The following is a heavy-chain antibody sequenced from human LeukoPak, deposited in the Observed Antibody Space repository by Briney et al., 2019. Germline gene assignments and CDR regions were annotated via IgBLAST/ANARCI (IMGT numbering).Heavy chain of an antibody. Sequence: GASVKVSCKASGYTFTGYYMHWVRQAPGQGLAWMGWINPNSGGTNYAQKFQGRVTMTRDTSISTAYMELSRLRSDDTAVYYCARAHSSSWNWLDPWGQGTLVTVSS. J-gene: IGHJ5*02. CDR1: GYTFTGYY. CDR3: ARAHSSSWNWLDP. CDR2: INPNSGGT. D-gene: IGHD6-13*01. V-gene: IGHV1-2*02.